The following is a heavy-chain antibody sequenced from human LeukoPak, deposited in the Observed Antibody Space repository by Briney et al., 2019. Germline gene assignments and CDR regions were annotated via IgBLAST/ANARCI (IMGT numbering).Heavy chain of an antibody. D-gene: IGHD5-12*01. CDR1: GFTFSSYW. Sequence: GRSLRLSCAASGFTFSSYWMHWVRQAPGKGLVWVSRINSDGSSTSYADSVKGRFTISRDNAKNTLYLQMNSLRAEDTAVYYCARYSGYGDLDYWGQGTLVTVSS. CDR3: ARYSGYGDLDY. J-gene: IGHJ4*02. V-gene: IGHV3-74*01. CDR2: INSDGSST.